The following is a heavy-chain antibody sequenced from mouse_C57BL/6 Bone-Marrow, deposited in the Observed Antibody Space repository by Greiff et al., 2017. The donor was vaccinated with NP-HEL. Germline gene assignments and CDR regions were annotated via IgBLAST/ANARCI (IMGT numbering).Heavy chain of an antibody. CDR2: IYPGSGNT. Sequence: VKLQQSGPELVKPGASVKISCKASGYSFTSYYIHWVKQRPGQGLEWIGWIYPGSGNTKYNEKFKGKATLTADTSSSTAYMQLSSLTSEDSAVYYCARSSGPRFAYWGQGTLVTVSA. D-gene: IGHD3-1*01. V-gene: IGHV1-66*01. CDR1: GYSFTSYY. J-gene: IGHJ3*01. CDR3: ARSSGPRFAY.